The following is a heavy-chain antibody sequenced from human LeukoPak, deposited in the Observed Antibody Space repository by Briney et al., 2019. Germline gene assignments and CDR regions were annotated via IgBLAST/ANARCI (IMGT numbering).Heavy chain of an antibody. D-gene: IGHD3-3*01. V-gene: IGHV3-53*01. CDR3: ARGNYIYYDFWSSEYY. Sequence: PGGSLRLSCAASGFTVSSNYMSWVRQAPGKGLEWVSVIYSRGSTYYADSVKGRFTISRDNSKNTLYLQMNSLRAEDTAVYYCARGNYIYYDFWSSEYYWGQGTLVTVSS. CDR2: IYSRGST. CDR1: GFTVSSNY. J-gene: IGHJ4*02.